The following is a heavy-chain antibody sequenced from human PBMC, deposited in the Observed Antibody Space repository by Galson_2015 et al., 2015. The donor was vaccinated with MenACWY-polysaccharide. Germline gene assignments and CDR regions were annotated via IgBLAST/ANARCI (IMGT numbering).Heavy chain of an antibody. D-gene: IGHD4-11*01. CDR2: VSSGSGTI. CDR1: EFSFSSYP. CDR3: ARVAYSSRTFDS. J-gene: IGHJ4*02. V-gene: IGHV3-48*02. Sequence: SLRLSCAASEFSFSSYPMTWVRQAPGKGLEWVSSVSSGSGTIYYAESVKGRFTISSDNAQSSLYLQLNSLRDEDTAVYYCARVAYSSRTFDSWGQGTLVTVSS.